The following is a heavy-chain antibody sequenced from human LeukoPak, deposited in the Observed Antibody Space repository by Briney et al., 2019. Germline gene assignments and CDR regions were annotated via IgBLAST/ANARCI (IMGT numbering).Heavy chain of an antibody. CDR2: INPNSGGT. D-gene: IGHD2-15*01. Sequence: VASVKVSCKASGYTFTGYYMHWVRQAPGQGLEWMGWINPNSGGTNYAQKFQGRVTMTRDTSISTAYMELSRLRSDDTAVYYCAGLGYCSGGSCPYYYYYMDVWGKGTTVTVSS. J-gene: IGHJ6*03. CDR1: GYTFTGYY. V-gene: IGHV1-2*02. CDR3: AGLGYCSGGSCPYYYYYMDV.